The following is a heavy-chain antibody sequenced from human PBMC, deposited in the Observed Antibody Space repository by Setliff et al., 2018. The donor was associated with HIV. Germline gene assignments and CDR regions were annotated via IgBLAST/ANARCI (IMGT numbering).Heavy chain of an antibody. CDR3: ARDRGPYCSVPCHPPYWSYMDV. CDR1: GDSMSTSY. V-gene: IGHV4-4*09. J-gene: IGHJ6*03. CDR2: INSRGTT. Sequence: PSETLSLTCTVSGDSMSTSYWSWIRQTPGKGLEWIGYINSRGTTNYKSSLKSRVHISIDTSKNQFSLKLSSLTAADTAVYFCARDRGPYCSVPCHPPYWSYMDVWGKGTSVTVSS. D-gene: IGHD2-15*01.